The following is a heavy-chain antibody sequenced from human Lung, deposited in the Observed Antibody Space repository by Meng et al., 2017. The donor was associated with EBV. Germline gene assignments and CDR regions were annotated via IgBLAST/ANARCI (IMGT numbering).Heavy chain of an antibody. J-gene: IGHJ4*02. Sequence: VMQRGPCPALSTVSRTLPLTCSVPGRTSTAINWSSSCRQNRGKWVEGIGGICYSGYTDYSPSRNIPITFAVDISRNDLSLRLTSLTVADTAIYDWDREGQKWRDGFDLWGLGTLVTVSS. CDR3: DREGQKWRDGFDL. CDR2: ICYSGYT. V-gene: IGHV4-4*02. D-gene: IGHD5-12*01. CDR1: GRTSTAINW.